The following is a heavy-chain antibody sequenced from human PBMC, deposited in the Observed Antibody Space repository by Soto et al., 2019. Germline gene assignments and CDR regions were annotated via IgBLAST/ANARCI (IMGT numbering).Heavy chain of an antibody. Sequence: VGSLRLSCSASGFTFSSYDMHWVRQGPGKGLEWVSAIGTAGETNYAGSVKGRFTISRENAKNSLYLQMNSLRAGDTAIYFCARAIGTTLFYYWGQGTLVTVSS. CDR3: ARAIGTTLFYY. D-gene: IGHD1-1*01. CDR1: GFTFSSYD. CDR2: IGTAGET. V-gene: IGHV3-13*04. J-gene: IGHJ4*02.